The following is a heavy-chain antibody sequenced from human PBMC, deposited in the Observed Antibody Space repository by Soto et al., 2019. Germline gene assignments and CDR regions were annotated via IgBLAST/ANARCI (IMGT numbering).Heavy chain of an antibody. Sequence: EVRLVESGGGWVQPGRSLRLSCAASGFTFENYAMHWVRQGPGKGLEWVAGISWKSGSIGYADSVRGRFTISRDNAKNSLYLQMNSLRPEDTALYYCAKDKVYSNYQYYFASWGQGTLVTVSS. D-gene: IGHD4-4*01. J-gene: IGHJ4*02. CDR1: GFTFENYA. V-gene: IGHV3-9*01. CDR3: AKDKVYSNYQYYFAS. CDR2: ISWKSGSI.